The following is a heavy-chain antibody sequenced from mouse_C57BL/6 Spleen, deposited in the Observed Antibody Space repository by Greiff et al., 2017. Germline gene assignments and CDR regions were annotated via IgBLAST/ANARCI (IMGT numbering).Heavy chain of an antibody. CDR3: ARPDGYYPAWFAY. CDR1: GFTFSDYY. D-gene: IGHD2-3*01. Sequence: DVMLVESGGGLVQPGGSLKLSCAASGFTFSDYYMYWVRQTPEKRLEWVAYISNGGGSTYYPDTVQGRFTISRDNTKNTLYLQMSRLKAEDTAMYYCARPDGYYPAWFAYWGQGTLVTVSA. J-gene: IGHJ3*01. V-gene: IGHV5-12*01. CDR2: ISNGGGST.